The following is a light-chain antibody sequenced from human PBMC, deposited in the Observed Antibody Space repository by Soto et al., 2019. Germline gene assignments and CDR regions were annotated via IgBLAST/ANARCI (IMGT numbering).Light chain of an antibody. V-gene: IGKV1-5*01. CDR1: QSISTW. J-gene: IGKJ2*01. CDR2: DVS. Sequence: DIQMTQSPSTLSASVGDRVTITCRASQSISTWLAWYQQKPGRAPELLIYDVSSLQSGVPSRFSGSGSGTEFTLTISSLQPDDFATHYCQQYNSYSYTFGQGTKLEIK. CDR3: QQYNSYSYT.